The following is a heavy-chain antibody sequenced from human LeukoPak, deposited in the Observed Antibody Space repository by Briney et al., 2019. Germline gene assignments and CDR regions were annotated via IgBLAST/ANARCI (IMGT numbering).Heavy chain of an antibody. CDR2: IRYDGSNK. J-gene: IGHJ4*02. D-gene: IGHD6-6*01. CDR1: GFTFSSYG. Sequence: PGGSLRLSCAASGFTFSSYGMHWVRQAPGKGLEWVAFIRYDGSNKYYADSVKGRFTISRDNSKNTLYLQMNSLRAEDTAVYYCAKKEYSSSPSDYWGQASLVTVSS. V-gene: IGHV3-30*02. CDR3: AKKEYSSSPSDY.